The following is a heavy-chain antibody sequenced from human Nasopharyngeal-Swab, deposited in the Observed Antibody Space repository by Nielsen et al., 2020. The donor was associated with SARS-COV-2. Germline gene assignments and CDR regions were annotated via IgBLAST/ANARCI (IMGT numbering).Heavy chain of an antibody. V-gene: IGHV7-4-1*02. Sequence: ASVKVSCKASGYTFTSYAMNWVRQAPGQGLEWMGWINTNTGNPTYAQGFTGRFVFSLDTYVSTAYLQISSLKAEDTAVYYCARDEKSQGIFGVVISGQWWFDPWGQGTLVTVSS. D-gene: IGHD3-3*01. CDR2: INTNTGNP. CDR3: ARDEKSQGIFGVVISGQWWFDP. CDR1: GYTFTSYA. J-gene: IGHJ5*02.